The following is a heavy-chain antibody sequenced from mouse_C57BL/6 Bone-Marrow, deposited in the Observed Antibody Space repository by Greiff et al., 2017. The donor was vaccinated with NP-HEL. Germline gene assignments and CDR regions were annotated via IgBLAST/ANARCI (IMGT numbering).Heavy chain of an antibody. CDR2: IDPEDGDT. J-gene: IGHJ4*01. CDR3: TTDGYLSNYYAMDY. V-gene: IGHV14-1*01. CDR1: GFNIKDYY. Sequence: VHVKQSGAELVRPGASVKLSCTASGFNIKDYYMHWVKQRPEQGLEWIGRIDPEDGDTEYAPKFQGKATMTADTSSNTAYLQLSSLTSEDTAVYYCTTDGYLSNYYAMDYWGQGTSVTVSS. D-gene: IGHD2-3*01.